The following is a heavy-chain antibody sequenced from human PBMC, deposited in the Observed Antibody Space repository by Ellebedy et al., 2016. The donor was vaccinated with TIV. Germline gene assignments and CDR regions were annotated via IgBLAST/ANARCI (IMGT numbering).Heavy chain of an antibody. CDR1: GGTFSSYA. CDR2: IIPIFGTA. J-gene: IGHJ2*01. V-gene: IGHV1-69*13. Sequence: SVKVSXXASGGTFSSYAISWVRQAPGQGLEWMGGIIPIFGTANYAQKFQGRVTITADESTSTAYMELSSLRAEDTAVYYCARDLNWYFDLWGRGTLVNGSS. CDR3: ARDLNWYFDL.